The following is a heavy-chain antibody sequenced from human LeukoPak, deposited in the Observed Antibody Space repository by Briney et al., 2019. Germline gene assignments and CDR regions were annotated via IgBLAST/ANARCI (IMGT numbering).Heavy chain of an antibody. CDR1: GGTFSSYS. CDR3: ARVVRFGELYYFDY. D-gene: IGHD3-10*01. CDR2: IIPIFGTA. Sequence: ASVKVPCKASGGTFSSYSISWVRQAPGKGLEWMGGIIPIFGTANYAQKFQGRVTITPDESTSTAYMELSSLRSEDTAVYYCARVVRFGELYYFDYWGQGTLVTVSS. J-gene: IGHJ4*02. V-gene: IGHV1-69*13.